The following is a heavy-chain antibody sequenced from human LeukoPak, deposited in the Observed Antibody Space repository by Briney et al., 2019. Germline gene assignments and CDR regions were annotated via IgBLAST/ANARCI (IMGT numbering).Heavy chain of an antibody. D-gene: IGHD2-15*01. CDR1: GYSISSGYY. J-gene: IGHJ6*03. Sequence: SETLSLTCTVSGYSISSGYYWGWIRQPPGKGLEWIGSIYHSGSTYYNPSLKSRVTISVDTSKNQFSLKLSSVTAADTAVYYCARQPVVAATPFYYMDVWGKGAPVTISS. CDR3: ARQPVVAATPFYYMDV. V-gene: IGHV4-38-2*02. CDR2: IYHSGST.